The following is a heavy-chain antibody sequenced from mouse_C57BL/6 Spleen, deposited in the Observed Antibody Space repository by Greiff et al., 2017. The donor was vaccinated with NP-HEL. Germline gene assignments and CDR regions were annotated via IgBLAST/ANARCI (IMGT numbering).Heavy chain of an antibody. J-gene: IGHJ3*01. CDR2: IYPGDGDT. CDR1: GYAFSSSW. CDR3: AREGYSWFAY. Sequence: VQRVESGPELVKPGASVKISCKASGYAFSSSWMNWVKQRPGKGLEWIGRIYPGDGDTNYNGKFKGKATLTADKSSSTAYMQLSSLTSEDSAVYFCAREGYSWFAYWGQGTLVTVSA. V-gene: IGHV1-82*01. D-gene: IGHD2-3*01.